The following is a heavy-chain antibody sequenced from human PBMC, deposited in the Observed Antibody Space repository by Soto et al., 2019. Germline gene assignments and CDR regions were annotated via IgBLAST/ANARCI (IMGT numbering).Heavy chain of an antibody. D-gene: IGHD6-19*01. J-gene: IGHJ5*02. CDR1: GFTFSSYG. Sequence: QVQLVESGGGVVQPGRSLRLSCAASGFTFSSYGMHWVRQAPGKGLEWVAVISYDGSNKYYADSVKGRFTISRDNSKNTRYLQMNSLRAEDTAVYYCARDRYAVAGTGWFDPWGQGTLVTVSS. V-gene: IGHV3-30*03. CDR2: ISYDGSNK. CDR3: ARDRYAVAGTGWFDP.